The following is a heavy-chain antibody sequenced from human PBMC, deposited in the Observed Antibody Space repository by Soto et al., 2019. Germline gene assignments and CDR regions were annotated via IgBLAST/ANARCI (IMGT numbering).Heavy chain of an antibody. CDR2: ISYDGSNK. J-gene: IGHJ6*02. D-gene: IGHD6-6*01. CDR3: ALSIKGYYGMDV. Sequence: QVQLVESWGGVVQPGRSLRLSCAASGFTFSRYGMHWVRQAPGKGLEWVAVISYDGSNKYYADSVKGRFTISRDNSKNTLYLQMNSLRAVDTAVYYGALSIKGYYGMDVWGLGTTVTVSS. V-gene: IGHV3-30*03. CDR1: GFTFSRYG.